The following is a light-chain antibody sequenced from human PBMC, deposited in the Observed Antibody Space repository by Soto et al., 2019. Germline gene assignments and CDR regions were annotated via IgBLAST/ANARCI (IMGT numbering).Light chain of an antibody. CDR2: GAS. J-gene: IGKJ4*01. CDR3: LQHNTYPLS. V-gene: IGKV1-17*03. CDR1: RGISHY. Sequence: DIQMTQSPSAMSASVGDRVTITCRASRGISHYLAWFQQRPGKVPKRLIYGASTLESGVPSRFSGSGSGTEVTLTISSLQPEDFATYYCLQHNTYPLSFGGGTKVAMK.